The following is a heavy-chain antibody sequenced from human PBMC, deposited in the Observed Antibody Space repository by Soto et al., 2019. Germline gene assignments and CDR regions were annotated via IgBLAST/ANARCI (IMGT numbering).Heavy chain of an antibody. CDR3: SASSSWSYYYGMDV. D-gene: IGHD6-13*01. V-gene: IGHV3-66*01. CDR1: GFTVSSNY. J-gene: IGHJ6*02. Sequence: GGSLRLSCAASGFTVSSNYMSWVRQAPGKGLEWVSVIYSGGSTYYADSVKGRFTISRDNSKNTLYLQMNSLRAEDTAVYYCSASSSWSYYYGMDVWGQGTTVTVSS. CDR2: IYSGGST.